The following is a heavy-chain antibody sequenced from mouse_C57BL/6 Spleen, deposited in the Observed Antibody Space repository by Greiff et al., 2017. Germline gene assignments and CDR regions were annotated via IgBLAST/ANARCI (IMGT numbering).Heavy chain of an antibody. CDR2: ISSGSSTI. D-gene: IGHD1-1*01. J-gene: IGHJ2*01. V-gene: IGHV5-17*01. CDR3: ARRVITPLYYFDY. Sequence: EVMLVESGGGLVKPGGSLKLSCAASGFTFSDYGMHWVRQAPEKGLEWVAYISSGSSTIYYADTVKGRFTISRDNAKNTLFLQMTSLRSEDTAMYYCARRVITPLYYFDYGGQGTTLTVSS. CDR1: GFTFSDYG.